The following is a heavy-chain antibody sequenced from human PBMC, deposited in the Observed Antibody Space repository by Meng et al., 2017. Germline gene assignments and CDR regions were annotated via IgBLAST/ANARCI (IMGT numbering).Heavy chain of an antibody. CDR1: GYSISSGYY. Sequence: SETLSLTCTVSGYSISSGYYWSWIRQPPGKGLEWIGYIYYSGSTNYNPSLKSRVTISVDTSKNQFSLKLSSVTAADTAVYYCASVDTAMVFDYWGQGTLVTVSS. CDR2: IYYSGST. D-gene: IGHD5-18*01. V-gene: IGHV4-61*01. J-gene: IGHJ4*02. CDR3: ASVDTAMVFDY.